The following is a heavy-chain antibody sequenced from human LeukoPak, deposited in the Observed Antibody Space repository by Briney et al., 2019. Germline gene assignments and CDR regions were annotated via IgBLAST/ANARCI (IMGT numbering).Heavy chain of an antibody. J-gene: IGHJ6*04. V-gene: IGHV3-48*03. CDR1: GFTFSSYE. D-gene: IGHD3-10*02. CDR3: AELGIAMIGGV. CDR2: ISSSGSTI. Sequence: GGSLRLSCAASGFTFSSYEMYWVRQAPGKGLEWVSYISSSGSTIYYADSVKGRFTISRDNAKNSLYLQMNSLRAEDTAVYYCAELGIAMIGGVWGKGTTVTISS.